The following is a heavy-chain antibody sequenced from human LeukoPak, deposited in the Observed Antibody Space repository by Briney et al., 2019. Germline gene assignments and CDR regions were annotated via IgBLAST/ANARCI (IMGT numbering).Heavy chain of an antibody. D-gene: IGHD3-3*01. CDR2: ISAYNGNT. J-gene: IGHJ5*02. CDR1: GYTFTSYG. Sequence: ASVKVSCKASGYTFTSYGISRVRQAPGQGLEWMGWISAYNGNTNYAQKLQGRVTMTTDTSTSTAYMELRSLRSDDTAVYYCAREERDTYYDFWSGYYTGMWYWFDPWGQGTLVTVSS. V-gene: IGHV1-18*01. CDR3: AREERDTYYDFWSGYYTGMWYWFDP.